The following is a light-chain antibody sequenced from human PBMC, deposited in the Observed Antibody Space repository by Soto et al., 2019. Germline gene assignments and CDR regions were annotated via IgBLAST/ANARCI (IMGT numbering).Light chain of an antibody. V-gene: IGKV1-5*01. CDR2: GAS. Sequence: DIQMTQSPSTLSASVGDRVTITCRASQSISSWLAWYQQKPGKAPKLLIYGASSLESAVPSRFSGSGSGTEFTLTISSLQPDDFATYYCQQYNSYDMWSFGQGTKVELK. CDR1: QSISSW. CDR3: QQYNSYDMWS. J-gene: IGKJ1*01.